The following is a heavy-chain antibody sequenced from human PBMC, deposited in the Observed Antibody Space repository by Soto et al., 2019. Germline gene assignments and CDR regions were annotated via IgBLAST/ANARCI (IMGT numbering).Heavy chain of an antibody. CDR1: GGSISSYY. V-gene: IGHV4-59*08. CDR2: IYYSGST. D-gene: IGHD1-26*01. CDR3: ARRRGGGAPFDY. J-gene: IGHJ4*02. Sequence: SETLSLTCTVSGGSISSYYWSWIRQPPGKGLEWIGYIYYSGSTNYNPSLKSRVTISVDTSKNQFSLKLSSVTAADTAVYYCARRRGGGAPFDYWGQGTLVTVS.